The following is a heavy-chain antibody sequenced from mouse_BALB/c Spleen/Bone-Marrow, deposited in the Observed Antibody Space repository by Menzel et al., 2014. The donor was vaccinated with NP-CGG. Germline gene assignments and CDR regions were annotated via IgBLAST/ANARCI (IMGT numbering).Heavy chain of an antibody. V-gene: IGHV2-6*02. CDR2: IWSDGST. J-gene: IGHJ4*01. CDR1: GFSLSSYG. Sequence: QVQLKESGPGLVAPSQSLSITCTVSGFSLSSYGVHWVRQSPGKGLEWLVVIWSDGSTTYNSALKSRLSISKDNSKSQVFLKMNSLQTDDTAIYYCARYGNYAVDYWGQGTSVTVSS. CDR3: ARYGNYAVDY. D-gene: IGHD2-1*01.